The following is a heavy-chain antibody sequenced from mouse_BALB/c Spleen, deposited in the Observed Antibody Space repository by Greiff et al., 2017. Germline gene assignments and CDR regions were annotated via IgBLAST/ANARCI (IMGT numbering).Heavy chain of an antibody. D-gene: IGHD2-10*01. CDR3: ARSAYYGNSLDY. Sequence: VQLQESGPELVKPGASVKISCKASGYAFSSSWMNWVKQRPGQGLEWIGRIYPGDGDTNYNGKFKGKATLTADKSSSTAYMQLSSLTSVDSAVYFCARSAYYGNSLDYWGQGTTLTVSS. CDR2: IYPGDGDT. CDR1: GYAFSSSW. V-gene: IGHV1-82*01. J-gene: IGHJ2*01.